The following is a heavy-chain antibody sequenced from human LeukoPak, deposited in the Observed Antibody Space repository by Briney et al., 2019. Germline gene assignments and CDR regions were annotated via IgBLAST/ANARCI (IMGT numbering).Heavy chain of an antibody. J-gene: IGHJ6*04. Sequence: GGSLRLSCAVSGFTASSNYMSWVRQAPGKRLEWCSVIYSGGSTYYADSVKGRFTMSRDNSKNTVYLQMNSLRAEDTAVYYCAREGLTMVRGADVWGRGTTVTVSS. CDR1: GFTASSNY. CDR3: AREGLTMVRGADV. D-gene: IGHD3-10*01. V-gene: IGHV3-53*01. CDR2: IYSGGST.